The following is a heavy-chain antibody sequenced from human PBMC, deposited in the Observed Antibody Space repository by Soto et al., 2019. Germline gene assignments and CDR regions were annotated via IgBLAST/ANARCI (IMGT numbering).Heavy chain of an antibody. Sequence: SVKVSCKAFGGNFTNYGISWVRQAPRQGLEWMGGIIPLFGTTNYAQKFRGRVTVTADESTSTVYMELNSLRSEDTAIYYCARAHGTSWYNWFDPWGQGTLVTVSS. V-gene: IGHV1-69*13. CDR2: IIPLFGTT. CDR1: GGNFTNYG. CDR3: ARAHGTSWYNWFDP. J-gene: IGHJ5*02. D-gene: IGHD1-26*01.